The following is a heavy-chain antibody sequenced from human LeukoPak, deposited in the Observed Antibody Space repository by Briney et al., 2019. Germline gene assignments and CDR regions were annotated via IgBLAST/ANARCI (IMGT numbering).Heavy chain of an antibody. CDR2: MNPNSGNA. CDR1: GYTFTSYD. D-gene: IGHD3-3*01. Sequence: ASVKVSCKASGYTFTSYDINWVRQATGQGLEWMGWMNPNSGNAGYAQKFQGRVTITRNTSISTAYMELSSLRSEDPAVYYGARGRFAIFGVVTYYYYYRIDLWRQRTRVTVPS. CDR3: ARGRFAIFGVVTYYYYYRIDL. J-gene: IGHJ6*01. V-gene: IGHV1-8*01.